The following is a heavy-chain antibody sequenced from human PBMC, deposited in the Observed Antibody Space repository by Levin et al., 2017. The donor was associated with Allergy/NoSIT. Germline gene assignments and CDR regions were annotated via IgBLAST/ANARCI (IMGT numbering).Heavy chain of an antibody. J-gene: IGHJ4*02. Sequence: GGSLRLSCAVSGFTFSDHYMDWVRQAPGKGLEWVARSRDKAHSYNTEYAASVKGRFTISRDESKNSLYLQMNSLKTEDTAIYYCARNLDSTIYYHDYWGQGALVTVSS. V-gene: IGHV3-72*01. CDR2: SRDKAHSYNT. D-gene: IGHD2-2*01. CDR1: GFTFSDHY. CDR3: ARNLDSTIYYHDY.